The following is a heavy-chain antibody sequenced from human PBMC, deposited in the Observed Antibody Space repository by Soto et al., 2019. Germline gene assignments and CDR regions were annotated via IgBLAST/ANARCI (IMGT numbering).Heavy chain of an antibody. Sequence: DVQLLESGGGLVQPGGSLRLSCAVSGFTFRTYAMSWVRQAPGKGLEWVTGITGSGGSTYYADSVKGRFTISRDNSKNTLFMKMESLRAEDTAAYYCAKHCAQEWQLVPSANVDYWGQGTRVTVSS. D-gene: IGHD6-6*01. CDR2: ITGSGGST. V-gene: IGHV3-23*01. J-gene: IGHJ4*02. CDR1: GFTFRTYA. CDR3: AKHCAQEWQLVPSANVDY.